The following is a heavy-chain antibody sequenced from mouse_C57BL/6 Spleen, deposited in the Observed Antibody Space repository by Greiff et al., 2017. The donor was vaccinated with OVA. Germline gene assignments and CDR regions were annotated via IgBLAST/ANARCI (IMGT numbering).Heavy chain of an antibody. V-gene: IGHV1-54*01. CDR3: ARLGTRKFDY. J-gene: IGHJ2*01. CDR1: GYAFTNYL. CDR2: INPGSGGT. D-gene: IGHD3-3*01. Sequence: VQLQQSGAELVRPGTSVKVSCKASGYAFTNYLIEWVKQRPGQGLVWIGVINPGSGGTNYNEKFKGKATLTADKSSSTAYMQLSSLTSEDSAVYFCARLGTRKFDYWGQGTTLTVSS.